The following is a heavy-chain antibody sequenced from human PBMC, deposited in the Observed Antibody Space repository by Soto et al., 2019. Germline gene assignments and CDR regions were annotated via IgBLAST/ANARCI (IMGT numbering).Heavy chain of an antibody. CDR1: GDIITSRDYY. D-gene: IGHD2-15*01. CDR2: VYYNENT. CDR3: ATASAAVYARSGSFDI. V-gene: IGHV4-39*01. J-gene: IGHJ3*02. Sequence: QLQLQESGPGLVTPSGTLSLTCTVSGDIITSRDYYWGWLRRPPGKGLGWIGTVYYNENTYYGPSLKSRVTIFLDTPRGQISLTLKSVTASDTAEYFCATASAAVYARSGSFDIWGQGTMVSVSS.